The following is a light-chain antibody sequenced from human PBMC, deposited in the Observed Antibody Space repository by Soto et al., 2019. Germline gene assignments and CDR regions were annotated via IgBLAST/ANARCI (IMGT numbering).Light chain of an antibody. Sequence: QSVLTQPASVSGSPGQSITISCTGTSSDIGGYNFVSWYQQHPGKAPKLIIYDVANRPSGVSNRFSGSKSGNTASLTISGPQAEDEADYYCSSYTSISTLGVFGGGTKLTVL. CDR3: SSYTSISTLGV. CDR2: DVA. J-gene: IGLJ3*02. CDR1: SSDIGGYNF. V-gene: IGLV2-14*03.